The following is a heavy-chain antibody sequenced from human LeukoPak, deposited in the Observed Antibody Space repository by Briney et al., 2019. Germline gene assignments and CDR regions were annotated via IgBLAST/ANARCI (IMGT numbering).Heavy chain of an antibody. D-gene: IGHD6-25*01. CDR2: ISSSSSYI. V-gene: IGHV3-21*01. CDR3: ARDNRRGGYSRNHKSHEYNWFDP. Sequence: KPGGSLRLSCAASGFTFSSYSMNWVRQAPGKGLEWVSSISSSSSYIYYADSVKGRFTISRDNAKNSLYLQMNSLRAEDTAVYYCARDNRRGGYSRNHKSHEYNWFDPWGQGTLVTVSS. CDR1: GFTFSSYS. J-gene: IGHJ5*02.